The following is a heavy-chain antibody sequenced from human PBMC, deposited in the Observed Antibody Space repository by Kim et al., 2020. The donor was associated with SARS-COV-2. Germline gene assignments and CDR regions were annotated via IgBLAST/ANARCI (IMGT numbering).Heavy chain of an antibody. Sequence: NYAQKFQGRVTLTRDTSINTAYMEVTRLTSDDTAVYYCARALRASHSYSPQWGQGTPVTVSS. J-gene: IGHJ4*02. CDR3: ARALRASHSYSPQ. D-gene: IGHD1-26*01. V-gene: IGHV1-2*02.